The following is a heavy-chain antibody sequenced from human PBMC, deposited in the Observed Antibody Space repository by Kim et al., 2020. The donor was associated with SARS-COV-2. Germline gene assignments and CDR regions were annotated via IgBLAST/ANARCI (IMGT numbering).Heavy chain of an antibody. Sequence: SETLSLTCTVSGGSISSYYWSWIRQPAGKGLEWIGRIYTSGSTNYNPSLKSRVTMSVDTSKNQFSLKLSSVTAADTAVYYCARDSEYRRMTSYFQHWGQGTLVTVSS. V-gene: IGHV4-4*07. CDR3: ARDSEYRRMTSYFQH. CDR1: GGSISSYY. CDR2: IYTSGST. D-gene: IGHD2-2*02. J-gene: IGHJ1*01.